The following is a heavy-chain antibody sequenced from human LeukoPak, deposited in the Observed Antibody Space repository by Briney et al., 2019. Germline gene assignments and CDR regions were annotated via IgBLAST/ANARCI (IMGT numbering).Heavy chain of an antibody. CDR2: IYYSGST. V-gene: IGHV4-30-4*08. D-gene: IGHD2-21*01. Sequence: KTSQTLSLTCTVSGGSIGSGDYYWSWIRQPPGKGLEWIGYIYYSGSTYYNPSLKSRVTISVDTSKNQFSLKLSSVTAADTAVYYCAGTDRVLLNLPDYWGQGTLVTVSS. CDR3: AGTDRVLLNLPDY. CDR1: GGSIGSGDYY. J-gene: IGHJ4*02.